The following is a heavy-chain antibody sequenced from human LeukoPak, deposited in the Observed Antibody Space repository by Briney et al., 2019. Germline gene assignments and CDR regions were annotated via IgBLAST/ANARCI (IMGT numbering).Heavy chain of an antibody. V-gene: IGHV4-34*01. D-gene: IGHD6-19*01. CDR3: ARQWLPPYYYYMDV. CDR2: INHSGST. CDR1: GGSFSGYY. J-gene: IGHJ6*03. Sequence: PSETLSLTCAVYGGSFSGYYWSWIRQPPGKGLEWIGEINHSGSTNYNPSLKSRVTISVDTSKNQFSLKLSSVTAADTAVYYCARQWLPPYYYYMDVWGKGTTVTVSS.